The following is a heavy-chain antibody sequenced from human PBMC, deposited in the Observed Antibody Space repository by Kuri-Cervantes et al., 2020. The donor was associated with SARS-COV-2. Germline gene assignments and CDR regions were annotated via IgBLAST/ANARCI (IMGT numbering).Heavy chain of an antibody. V-gene: IGHV3-23*01. D-gene: IGHD3-3*01. Sequence: GESLKISCAASGFTFSSYAMSWVRQAPGKGLEWVSAISGSGGSTYYADSVKGRFTISRDNSKNTLYLQMNSLRAEDTAVYYCARDILRGQVPALDYWGQGTLVTVSS. CDR3: ARDILRGQVPALDY. CDR2: ISGSGGST. CDR1: GFTFSSYA. J-gene: IGHJ4*02.